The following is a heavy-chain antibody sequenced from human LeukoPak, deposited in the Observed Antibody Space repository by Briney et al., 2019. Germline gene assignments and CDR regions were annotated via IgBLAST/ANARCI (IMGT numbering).Heavy chain of an antibody. Sequence: ASVKVSCKASGYTFTGYYMHWVRQAPGQGLEWMGWINPNSGGTNYAQKFQGRVTMTRDTSISTAYMELSRLRSDDTAVYYCARGVRFLEWFPCPVDYWGQGTLVTVSS. D-gene: IGHD3-3*01. CDR3: ARGVRFLEWFPCPVDY. CDR1: GYTFTGYY. CDR2: INPNSGGT. J-gene: IGHJ4*02. V-gene: IGHV1-2*02.